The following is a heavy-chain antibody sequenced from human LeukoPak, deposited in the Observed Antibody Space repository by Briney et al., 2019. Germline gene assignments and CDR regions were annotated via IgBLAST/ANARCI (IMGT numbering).Heavy chain of an antibody. V-gene: IGHV3-21*01. CDR2: ISSSSSYK. CDR3: ARVIGNYDSSGYYSD. CDR1: GFTFSSYG. Sequence: GGSLRLSCAASGFTFSSYGMNWVRQAPGKGLEWVSAISSSSSYKFYADSVKGRFTISRDNAKNSLYLQMNSLRAEDTAVYYCARVIGNYDSSGYYSDWGQGTLVTVSS. J-gene: IGHJ4*02. D-gene: IGHD3-22*01.